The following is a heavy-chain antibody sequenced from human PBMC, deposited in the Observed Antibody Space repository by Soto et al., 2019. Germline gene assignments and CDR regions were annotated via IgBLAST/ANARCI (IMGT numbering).Heavy chain of an antibody. D-gene: IGHD6-25*01. Sequence: GASVKVSCKASGGTFSSYAIDWVRQAPGQGLEWMGGIIPLFGTTNYAQKLQGRVKLTADESTRTAYMELSTLTSEDTAVYYCVTVQRQGGTWSYVYVMDVWGQGTTVTVSS. J-gene: IGHJ6*02. CDR2: IIPLFGTT. CDR1: GGTFSSYA. V-gene: IGHV1-69*13. CDR3: VTVQRQGGTWSYVYVMDV.